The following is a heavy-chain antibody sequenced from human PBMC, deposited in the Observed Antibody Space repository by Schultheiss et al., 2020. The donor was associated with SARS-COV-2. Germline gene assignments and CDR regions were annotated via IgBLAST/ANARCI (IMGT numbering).Heavy chain of an antibody. CDR1: GDSVSSNSAA. V-gene: IGHV6-1*01. CDR3: ATTRGYCTNGVCYSGAFDI. D-gene: IGHD2-8*01. CDR2: TYYRSKWYN. J-gene: IGHJ3*02. Sequence: SQTLSLTCAISGDSVSSNSAAWNWIRQSPSRGLEWLGRTYYRSKWYNDYAVSVKSRITINPDTSKNQFSLQLNSVTAADTAVYYCATTRGYCTNGVCYSGAFDIWGQGTMVTVSS.